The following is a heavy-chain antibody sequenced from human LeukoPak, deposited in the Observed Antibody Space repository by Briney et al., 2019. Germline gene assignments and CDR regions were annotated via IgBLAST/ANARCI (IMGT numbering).Heavy chain of an antibody. CDR1: VGSISSGSYY. Sequence: PSETLSLTCTVSVGSISSGSYYWSWIRQPAGKGLEWIGRIYTSGSTNYNPSLKSRVTISVDTSKNQFSLKLSSVTAADTAVYYCAREGREYYDSSGYLGYWGQGTLVTVSS. V-gene: IGHV4-61*02. J-gene: IGHJ4*02. D-gene: IGHD3-22*01. CDR3: AREGREYYDSSGYLGY. CDR2: IYTSGST.